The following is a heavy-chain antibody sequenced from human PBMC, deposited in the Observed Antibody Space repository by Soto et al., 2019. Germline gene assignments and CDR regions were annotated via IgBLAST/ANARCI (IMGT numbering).Heavy chain of an antibody. CDR3: ARLDDFDWLAAFDY. V-gene: IGHV1-18*01. J-gene: IGHJ4*02. CDR2: ISAYNGNT. Sequence: QVQLVQSGAEVKKPGASVKVSCKASGYTFATYGISWVRQAPGEGLEWMGWISAYNGNTNYAQKVQGRVTLTTDTSTSTAYTELTSLRSDDTAVYYCARLDDFDWLAAFDYWGQGTLVTVSS. CDR1: GYTFATYG. D-gene: IGHD3-9*01.